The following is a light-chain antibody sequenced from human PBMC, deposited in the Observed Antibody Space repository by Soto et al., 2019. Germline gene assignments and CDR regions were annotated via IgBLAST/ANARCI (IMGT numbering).Light chain of an antibody. V-gene: IGKV1-33*01. CDR2: DAS. CDR1: QDISNY. CDR3: QQYDNLPYT. Sequence: DIQMTQSPSSLSASVGDRVTITCQASQDISNYLNWYQQKPEKAPKLLIYDASNLETGVPSRFSGSGSGTYFTFTISSLQPEDIATYYCQQYDNLPYTFGQGTKLEIK. J-gene: IGKJ2*01.